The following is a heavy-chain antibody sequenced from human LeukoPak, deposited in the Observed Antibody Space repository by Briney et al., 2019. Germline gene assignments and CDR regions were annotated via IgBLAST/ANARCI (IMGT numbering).Heavy chain of an antibody. CDR1: GGSFSGYY. J-gene: IGHJ4*02. D-gene: IGHD3-22*01. CDR3: ARGRSYYYDSSGLVRPPPPLDY. CDR2: IDHSGST. Sequence: PSETLSLTCAVYGGSFSGYYWSLIRQPPGKGLEWIGEIDHSGSTNYNPSLKSRVTISVDTSKNQFSLKLSSVTAADTAVYYCARGRSYYYDSSGLVRPPPPLDYWGQGTLVTVSS. V-gene: IGHV4-34*01.